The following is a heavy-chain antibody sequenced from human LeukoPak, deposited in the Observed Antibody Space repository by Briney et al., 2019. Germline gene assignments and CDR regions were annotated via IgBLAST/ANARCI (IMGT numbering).Heavy chain of an antibody. D-gene: IGHD3-9*01. Sequence: GGSLRLSCAASGFTFSSYWMHWVRQAPGKGLVWVSRINSDGSSTSYADPVKGRFTISRDNAKNTLYLQMNSLRAEDTAVYYCARSPTYYDILTGYYPAYYFDYWGQGTLVTVSS. V-gene: IGHV3-74*01. J-gene: IGHJ4*02. CDR1: GFTFSSYW. CDR3: ARSPTYYDILTGYYPAYYFDY. CDR2: INSDGSST.